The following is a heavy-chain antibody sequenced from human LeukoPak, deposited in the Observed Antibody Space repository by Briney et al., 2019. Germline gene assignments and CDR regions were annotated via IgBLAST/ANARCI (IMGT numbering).Heavy chain of an antibody. J-gene: IGHJ3*02. CDR1: GGSFSGYY. CDR3: ARADYSYGWYAFDI. Sequence: SETLSLTCAVYGGSFSGYYWSWIRQPPGKGLEWIGEINHSGSTNHNPSLKSRVTISVDTSKNQFSLKLSSVTAADTAVYYCARADYSYGWYAFDIWGQGTMVTVSS. D-gene: IGHD5-18*01. CDR2: INHSGST. V-gene: IGHV4-34*01.